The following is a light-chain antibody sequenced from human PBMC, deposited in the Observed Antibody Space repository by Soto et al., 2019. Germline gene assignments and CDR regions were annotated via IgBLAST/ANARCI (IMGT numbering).Light chain of an antibody. CDR3: CSYAGSLWM. Sequence: QSVLTQPASVSGSPGQSITVSCTGSSDDIGNFNLVSWYQQFPGKAPKLIVYEVNKQPLGVSDRFSGSKSGNTASLTISGLQAEDEEDYNCCSYAGSLWMFGGGTKLTVL. CDR2: EVN. J-gene: IGLJ3*02. CDR1: SDDIGNFNL. V-gene: IGLV2-23*02.